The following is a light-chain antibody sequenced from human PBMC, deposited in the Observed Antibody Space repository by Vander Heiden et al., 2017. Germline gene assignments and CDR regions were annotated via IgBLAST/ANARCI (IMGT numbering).Light chain of an antibody. CDR2: DSS. Sequence: DIQMTHSPSPLSASVGDRVTITCRASKTIRGRLAWYPQKPGKAPNLLLYDSSRAERGVPSRFSGSASAAEFTLTISMLHPDDSATYYCQYDDNYKWTFGQGTRVEIK. CDR3: QYDDNYKWT. CDR1: KTIRGR. V-gene: IGKV1-5*01. J-gene: IGKJ1*01.